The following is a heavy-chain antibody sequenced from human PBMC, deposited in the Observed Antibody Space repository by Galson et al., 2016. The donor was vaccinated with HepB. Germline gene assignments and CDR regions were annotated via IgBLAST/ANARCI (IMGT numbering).Heavy chain of an antibody. V-gene: IGHV3-33*01. D-gene: IGHD1-26*01. CDR2: IWYDGSSK. CDR3: ARDYRVVGLSRHYYYGMDV. CDR1: GFTFSSYG. Sequence: SLRLSCAAPGFTFSSYGMHWVRQAPGKGLEWVAVIWYDGSSKYYVDSVKGRFTISRDNSKNTLYLQMNSLRAEDTAVYYCARDYRVVGLSRHYYYGMDVWGLGTTVTVSS. J-gene: IGHJ6*02.